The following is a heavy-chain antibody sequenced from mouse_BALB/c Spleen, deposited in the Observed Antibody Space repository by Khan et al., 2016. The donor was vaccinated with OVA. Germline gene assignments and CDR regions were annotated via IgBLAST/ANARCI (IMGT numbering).Heavy chain of an antibody. J-gene: IGHJ2*01. CDR1: GYSITSDYA. CDR3: ARSVTITTVVATDFDY. CDR2: ISYSGRT. Sequence: EVQLQESGPGLVNPSQSLSLTCTVTGYSITSDYAWNWIRQFPGNKLEWMGYISYSGRTSYNPSLKSRISITRDTSKNQVFLQLNSVITEDTASYFCARSVTITTVVATDFDYWGQGTTLTVSS. V-gene: IGHV3-2*02. D-gene: IGHD1-1*01.